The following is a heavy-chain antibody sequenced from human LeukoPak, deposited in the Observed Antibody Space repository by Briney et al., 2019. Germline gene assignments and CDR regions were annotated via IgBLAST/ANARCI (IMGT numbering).Heavy chain of an antibody. J-gene: IGHJ4*02. CDR1: GGSVSSGSYY. Sequence: SETPSLTCTVSGGSVSSGSYYWSWTRQPPGKGLEWIGYIYYSGSTNYNPSLKSRVTISVDTSKNQFSLKLSSVTAADTAVYYCARGPTKNYFDSWGQGTVVTVSS. V-gene: IGHV4-61*01. CDR3: ARGPTKNYFDS. CDR2: IYYSGST.